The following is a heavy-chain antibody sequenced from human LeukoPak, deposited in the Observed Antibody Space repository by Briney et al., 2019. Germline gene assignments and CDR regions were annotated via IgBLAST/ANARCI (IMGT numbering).Heavy chain of an antibody. J-gene: IGHJ4*02. CDR2: IKSKANGGTT. Sequence: GGSLRLSCAASGFTFTNAWMSWVRQAPGKGLEWVGRIKSKANGGTTDYAAPVKGRFTISRDDSKNTLYLQMNSLETEDTAVYYCAAGNGYSDFDYWGQGTLVTVSS. D-gene: IGHD3-22*01. CDR3: AAGNGYSDFDY. CDR1: GFTFTNAW. V-gene: IGHV3-15*01.